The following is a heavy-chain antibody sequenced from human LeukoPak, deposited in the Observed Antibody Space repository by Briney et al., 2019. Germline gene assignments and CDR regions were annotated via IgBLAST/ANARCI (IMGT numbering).Heavy chain of an antibody. V-gene: IGHV4-31*03. CDR3: ARVRADLVDSSGYYDY. Sequence: SQTLPLTCTVSGGSMNSREYYWTWIRQHPGKGLEWIGYISYSGNTYYNPSLKSRASISVDTSKSQFSLKLSSVTAADTAVYYCARVRADLVDSSGYYDYWGQGTLVTVSP. D-gene: IGHD3-22*01. CDR2: ISYSGNT. J-gene: IGHJ4*02. CDR1: GGSMNSREYY.